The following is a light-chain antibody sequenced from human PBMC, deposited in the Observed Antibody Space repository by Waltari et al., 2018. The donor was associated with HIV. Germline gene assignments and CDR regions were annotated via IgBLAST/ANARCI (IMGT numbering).Light chain of an antibody. J-gene: IGKJ2*02. Sequence: EIVLTQFPATLSLSPGERATLSCRASQTVSSGYLAWYQQQKPGQAPRLLIYGASTRATDIPDRFSGSGSGTVFTLTINRLEPEDFAMYYCQQYGSSPCTFGQGTKLDSK. CDR3: QQYGSSPCT. CDR2: GAS. CDR1: QTVSSGY. V-gene: IGKV3-20*01.